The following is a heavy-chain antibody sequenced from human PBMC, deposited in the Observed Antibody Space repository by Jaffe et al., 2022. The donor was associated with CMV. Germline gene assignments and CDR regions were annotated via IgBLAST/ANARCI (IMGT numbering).Heavy chain of an antibody. Sequence: QVQLQESGPGLVKPSETLSLTCTVSGGSISSYYWSWIRQPPGKGLEWIGYIYYSGSTNYNPSLKSRVTISVDTSKNQFSLKLSSVTAADTAVYYCARVEGGSYGYYYYYYYMDVWGKGTTVTVSS. CDR1: GGSISSYY. J-gene: IGHJ6*03. D-gene: IGHD5-18*01. V-gene: IGHV4-59*08. CDR3: ARVEGGSYGYYYYYYYMDV. CDR2: IYYSGST.